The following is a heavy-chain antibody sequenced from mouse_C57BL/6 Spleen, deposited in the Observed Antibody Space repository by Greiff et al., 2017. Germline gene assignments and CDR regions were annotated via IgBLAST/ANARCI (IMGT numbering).Heavy chain of an antibody. Sequence: EVQLQQSGAELVRPGASVKLSCTASGFNIKDDYMHWVKQRPEQGLEWIGWIDPENGDTEYASKFQGKATITADTSSNTAYLQLSSLTSEDTAVYYCTFYDYEEYFDVWGTGTTVTVSS. CDR2: IDPENGDT. J-gene: IGHJ1*03. CDR3: TFYDYEEYFDV. V-gene: IGHV14-4*01. CDR1: GFNIKDDY. D-gene: IGHD2-4*01.